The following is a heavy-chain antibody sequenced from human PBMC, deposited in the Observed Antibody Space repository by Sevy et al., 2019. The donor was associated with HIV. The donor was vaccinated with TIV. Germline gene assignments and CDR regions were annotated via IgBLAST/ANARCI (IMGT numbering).Heavy chain of an antibody. Sequence: GGSLRLSCAASGFTFSSYAMSWVRQAPGKGLEWVSAISGSGGSTYYADSVKGRFTISRDNSKNTLYLQMNSLRAEDTAVYYCPKDPPYSGSYYQYFDYWGQGTLVTVSS. CDR2: ISGSGGST. CDR1: GFTFSSYA. V-gene: IGHV3-23*01. CDR3: PKDPPYSGSYYQYFDY. D-gene: IGHD1-26*01. J-gene: IGHJ4*02.